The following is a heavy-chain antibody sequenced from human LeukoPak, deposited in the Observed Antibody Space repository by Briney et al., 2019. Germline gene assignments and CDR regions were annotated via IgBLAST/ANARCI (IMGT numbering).Heavy chain of an antibody. CDR2: ISWNRGFI. CDR1: GFTFEDYA. CDR3: AKGHIGSGSYYYFDY. V-gene: IGHV3-9*01. Sequence: GGSLRLSCVASGFTFEDYAMHWVRQVPGRGLEWVSGISWNRGFIGYADSVKGRFTISRDNAKKSLYLQVNSLRAEDTAFYYCAKGHIGSGSYYYFDYWGRGTLVTVSS. J-gene: IGHJ4*02. D-gene: IGHD3-10*01.